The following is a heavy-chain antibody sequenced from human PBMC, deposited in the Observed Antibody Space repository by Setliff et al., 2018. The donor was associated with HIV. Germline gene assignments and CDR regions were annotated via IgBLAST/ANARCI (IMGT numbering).Heavy chain of an antibody. CDR1: GGSFSGYC. V-gene: IGHV3-49*04. CDR2: IRSKAYGGTA. D-gene: IGHD6-19*01. CDR3: ARDVAGTGFADF. J-gene: IGHJ4*02. Sequence: LSLTCAVYGGSFSGYCWSWVRQAPGKGLEWVGFIRSKAYGGTAEYAASVNGRFIISRDNAKDSLHLQMNSLRVEDTAVYHCARDVAGTGFADFWGQGTLVTVSS.